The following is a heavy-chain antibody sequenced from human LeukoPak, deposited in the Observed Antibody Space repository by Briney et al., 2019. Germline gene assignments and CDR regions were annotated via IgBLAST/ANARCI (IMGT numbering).Heavy chain of an antibody. CDR2: ISSSSSYI. CDR1: GFTFSSYS. D-gene: IGHD3-3*01. V-gene: IGHV3-21*01. Sequence: PGGSLRLSCAASGFTFSSYSMNWVRQAPGKGLEWVSSISSSSSYIYYADSVKGRFTISRDNAKNSLYLQMNSLRAEDTAVYYCARDALEVVTIFGVVPNWFDPWGQGTLVTVSS. J-gene: IGHJ5*02. CDR3: ARDALEVVTIFGVVPNWFDP.